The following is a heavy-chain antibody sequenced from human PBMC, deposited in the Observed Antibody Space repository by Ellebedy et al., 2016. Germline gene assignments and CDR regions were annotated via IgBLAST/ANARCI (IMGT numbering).Heavy chain of an antibody. CDR2: ISYSGTA. J-gene: IGHJ4*02. V-gene: IGHV4-59*01. Sequence: SETLSLXCSVSGGSIGDFDWSWIRQPSGKGLEWIGYISYSGTATYNPSLKSRVTISVDRSKKQFSLKLSSVTAADTAVYYCARGNNLSNNDFWSGTWTLPHIDYWGQGALVTVSS. CDR1: GGSIGDFD. D-gene: IGHD3-3*01. CDR3: ARGNNLSNNDFWSGTWTLPHIDY.